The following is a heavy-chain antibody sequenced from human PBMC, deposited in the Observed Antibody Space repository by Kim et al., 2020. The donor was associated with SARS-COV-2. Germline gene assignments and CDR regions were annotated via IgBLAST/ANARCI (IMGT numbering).Heavy chain of an antibody. J-gene: IGHJ6*02. CDR2: INHSGST. CDR1: GGSFSGYH. D-gene: IGHD2-2*02. CDR3: ARGRAGVVPGPILGIGPHYDYYVMDV. V-gene: IGHV4-34*01. Sequence: SETLSLTCAVYGGSFSGYHWSWIRQPPGKGLDWIGEINHSGSTNYNPSLKSRVTISVDTSKNQFSLELRSVTAAATAVYYCARGRAGVVPGPILGIGPHYDYYVMDVWGQGTTVTVSS.